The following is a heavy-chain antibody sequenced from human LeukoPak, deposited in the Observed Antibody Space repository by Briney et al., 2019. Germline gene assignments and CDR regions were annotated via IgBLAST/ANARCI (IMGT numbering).Heavy chain of an antibody. D-gene: IGHD6-19*01. V-gene: IGHV3-23*01. Sequence: GGSLRLSCVASGFTFSGFAMIWVRQAPGKGLQWVSAISGPSSHTYYADSVRGRFTISRDNSRNTLYLQIYCAKQVSGQWLTPDSGWGQGTLVTVSS. CDR2: ISGPSSHT. J-gene: IGHJ4*02. CDR3: DSG. CDR1: GFTFSGFA.